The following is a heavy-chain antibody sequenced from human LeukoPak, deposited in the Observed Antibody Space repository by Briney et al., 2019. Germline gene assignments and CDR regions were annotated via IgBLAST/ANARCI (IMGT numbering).Heavy chain of an antibody. J-gene: IGHJ3*02. CDR1: GFTFSSYA. Sequence: GGSLRLSCAASGFTFSSYAMSWVRLAPGKGLEWVSAISGSGGSTYYADSVKGRFTRSRDNSKNTLYLQMNSLRAEDTAVYYCAKDRGYSSSWYARDAFDTWSQGTMVTVSS. D-gene: IGHD6-13*01. CDR3: AKDRGYSSSWYARDAFDT. CDR2: ISGSGGST. V-gene: IGHV3-23*01.